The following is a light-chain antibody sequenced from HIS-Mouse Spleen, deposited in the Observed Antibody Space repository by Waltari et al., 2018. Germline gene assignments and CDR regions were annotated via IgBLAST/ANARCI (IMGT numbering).Light chain of an antibody. Sequence: QSALTQPASVSGSPGHSITISCTGTSSDVGGSNYVSWYQQHPGKAPNLMIYDVSNRPSGVSNRFSGSKSGNTASLTISGLQAEDEADYYCSSYTSSSTLVFGTGTKVTVL. CDR2: DVS. CDR3: SSYTSSSTLV. V-gene: IGLV2-14*03. J-gene: IGLJ1*01. CDR1: SSDVGGSNY.